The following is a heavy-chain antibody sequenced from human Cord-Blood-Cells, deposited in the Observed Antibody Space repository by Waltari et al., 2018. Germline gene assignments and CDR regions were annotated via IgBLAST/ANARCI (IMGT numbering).Heavy chain of an antibody. CDR1: GGSFSGYY. CDR3: AIALNSDPDAFDI. J-gene: IGHJ3*02. Sequence: QVQLQQWGAGLLKPSETLSLTCAVYGGSFSGYYWSWIRQPPGKGLEWIGEINHSGSTNYNPSLKSRVTISVDTSKNQFSLKLSSVTAADTAVYYCAIALNSDPDAFDIWGQGTMVTVSS. D-gene: IGHD1-1*01. CDR2: INHSGST. V-gene: IGHV4-34*01.